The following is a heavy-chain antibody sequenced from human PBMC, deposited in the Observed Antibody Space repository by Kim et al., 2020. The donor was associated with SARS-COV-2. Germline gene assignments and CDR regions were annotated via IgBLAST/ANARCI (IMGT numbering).Heavy chain of an antibody. CDR2: FI. CDR3: ARDPGRGFDY. Sequence: FIAYADSLKGRITPSRDNAENSLYLQMKTLRDEDTAVYYCARDPGRGFDYWGQGTLVTVSS. J-gene: IGHJ4*02. D-gene: IGHD3-10*01. V-gene: IGHV3-21*01.